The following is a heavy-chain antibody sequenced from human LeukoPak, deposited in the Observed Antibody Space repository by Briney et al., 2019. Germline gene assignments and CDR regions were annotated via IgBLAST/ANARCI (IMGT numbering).Heavy chain of an antibody. D-gene: IGHD3-16*01. CDR3: ARKTSQKGAHYMDV. Sequence: SETLSLACTVSGGSISSYYWSWIRQHPGKGLEWIGYIYYSGSTSYKPSLKSRVTISVDTSKNQFSLKLRSVTAADTAVYYCARKTSQKGAHYMDVWGKGTTVTISS. CDR2: IYYSGST. CDR1: GGSISSYY. V-gene: IGHV4-59*01. J-gene: IGHJ6*03.